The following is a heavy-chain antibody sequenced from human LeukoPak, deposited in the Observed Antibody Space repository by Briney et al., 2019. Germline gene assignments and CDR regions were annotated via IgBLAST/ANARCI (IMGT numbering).Heavy chain of an antibody. J-gene: IGHJ6*02. V-gene: IGHV3-23*01. Sequence: PGGSLRLSCSASGVTLGTHAMSWVHQAPGKGLEWVSAISFSGDVTFYADSVKGRLTISRDNSKNILYLQMRRLRVDDTAIYYCAKASGSPNCLGSGMDDWGQGTTVTVSS. CDR3: AKASGSPNCLGSGMDD. CDR2: ISFSGDVT. D-gene: IGHD2-2*01. CDR1: GVTLGTHA.